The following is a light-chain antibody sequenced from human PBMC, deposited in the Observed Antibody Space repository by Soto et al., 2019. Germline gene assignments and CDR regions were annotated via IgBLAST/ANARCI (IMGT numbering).Light chain of an antibody. Sequence: DIQMTQSPSTLSASVGDRVTITCRASQSISSWLAWYQQKPGKAPKLLIYDASSLESGVPSSFSGSGSGTEFTLTIRSLQPDDFATYYCQQYNSYWTFGQGTKVEIK. CDR3: QQYNSYWT. CDR2: DAS. J-gene: IGKJ1*01. CDR1: QSISSW. V-gene: IGKV1-5*01.